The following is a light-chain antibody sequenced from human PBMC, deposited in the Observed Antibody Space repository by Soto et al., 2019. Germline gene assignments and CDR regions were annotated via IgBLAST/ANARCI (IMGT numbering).Light chain of an antibody. CDR1: QSVHSN. J-gene: IGKJ3*01. CDR2: DAS. V-gene: IGKV3-15*01. CDR3: QHYSNWPPT. Sequence: EMVMTQSPATLSVSPGERATLSCRASQSVHSNLAWYQQKPGQAPSLLIYDASTRATGIPARFSGSGSGTEFPLTISSLQPEEFGVYYCQHYSNWPPTFGPGTKVEIK.